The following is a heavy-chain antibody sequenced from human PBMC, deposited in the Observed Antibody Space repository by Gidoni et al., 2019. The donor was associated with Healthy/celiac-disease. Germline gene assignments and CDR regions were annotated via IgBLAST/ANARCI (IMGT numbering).Heavy chain of an antibody. Sequence: EVQLVQSGAEVKQPGESLRISCKGSGYSFTSYWISWVRQMPGKGLEWMGRIDPRDSYTNYSPSFQGHVTIAADKSISTAYLQWSSLKASDTAMYYCARHYYDSSGYFDYWGQGTLVTVSS. CDR3: ARHYYDSSGYFDY. CDR1: GYSFTSYW. V-gene: IGHV5-10-1*03. J-gene: IGHJ4*02. D-gene: IGHD3-22*01. CDR2: IDPRDSYT.